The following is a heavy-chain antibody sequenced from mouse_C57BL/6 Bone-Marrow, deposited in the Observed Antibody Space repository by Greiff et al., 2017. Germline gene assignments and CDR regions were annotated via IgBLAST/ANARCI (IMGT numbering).Heavy chain of an antibody. CDR3: ARSLYYYGKDFDV. V-gene: IGHV1-26*01. CDR2: INPNNGGT. Sequence: EVKLQQSGPELVKPGASVKISCKASGYTFTDYYMNWVKQSHGKILEWIGDINPNNGGTSYNQKFKGNATLTVDRSSSTAYMELRSMTSEDSAVYYSARSLYYYGKDFDVWGTGTTVTVAS. J-gene: IGHJ1*03. D-gene: IGHD1-1*01. CDR1: GYTFTDYY.